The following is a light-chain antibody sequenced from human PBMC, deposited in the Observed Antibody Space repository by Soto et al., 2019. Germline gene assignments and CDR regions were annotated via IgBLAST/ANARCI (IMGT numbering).Light chain of an antibody. V-gene: IGLV2-23*03. J-gene: IGLJ1*01. Sequence: QSVLTQPASVSGSPGQSITISCTGTSGDVGSYNLVSWYQQHPGKAPKLMIYEGSKRPSGVSNRFSGSKSGNTASLTISGLQAEDEADYYCCSYAGSSTFYVFGTGTKVTV. CDR2: EGS. CDR3: CSYAGSSTFYV. CDR1: SGDVGSYNL.